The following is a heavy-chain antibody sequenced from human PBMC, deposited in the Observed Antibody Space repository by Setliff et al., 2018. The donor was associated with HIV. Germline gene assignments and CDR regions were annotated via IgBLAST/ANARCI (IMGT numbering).Heavy chain of an antibody. CDR3: AKDRYYYDSSGPTVQVAYYFDY. Sequence: PGGSLRLSCAASGFTFTSYAMNWVRQAPGKGLEWVSSISGSGSTTYYADSVKGRLTISRDNSQNALYLQMNSLRAEDTAVYYCAKDRYYYDSSGPTVQVAYYFDYWGQGTLVTVSS. V-gene: IGHV3-23*01. CDR2: ISGSGSTT. CDR1: GFTFTSYA. D-gene: IGHD3-22*01. J-gene: IGHJ4*02.